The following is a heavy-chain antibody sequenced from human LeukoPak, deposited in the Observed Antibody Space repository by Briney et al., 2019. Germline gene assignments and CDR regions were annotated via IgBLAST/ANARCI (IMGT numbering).Heavy chain of an antibody. J-gene: IGHJ4*02. V-gene: IGHV3-30*04. CDR1: GFTFSSYA. D-gene: IGHD3-9*01. Sequence: QPGRSLRLFCAASGFTFSSYAMHWVRQAPGKGLEWVAVISYDGSNKYYADSVKGRFTISRDNSKNTLYLQMNSLRAEDTAVYYCAREGSPRYFDWLLDTNKGFDYWGQGTLVTVSS. CDR3: AREGSPRYFDWLLDTNKGFDY. CDR2: ISYDGSNK.